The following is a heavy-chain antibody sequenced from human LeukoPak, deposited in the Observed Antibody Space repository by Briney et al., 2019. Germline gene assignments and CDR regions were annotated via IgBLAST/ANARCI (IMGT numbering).Heavy chain of an antibody. Sequence: PGGSLRLSCAASGFTFSNYAISWVRQAPGKGLEWVSTISGGGITTYYADSAKGRFTISRGNSKNTTFLQMNSLRADDTAVYYCPRQSYASGWNPFDYWGQGILVTVSS. D-gene: IGHD6-19*01. CDR1: GFTFSNYA. V-gene: IGHV3-23*01. CDR3: PRQSYASGWNPFDY. J-gene: IGHJ4*02. CDR2: ISGGGITT.